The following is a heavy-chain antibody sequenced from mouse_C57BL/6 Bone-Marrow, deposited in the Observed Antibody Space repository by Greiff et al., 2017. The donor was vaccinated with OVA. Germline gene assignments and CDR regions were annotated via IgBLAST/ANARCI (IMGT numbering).Heavy chain of an antibody. CDR3: ARHEKGGSSYDY. J-gene: IGHJ2*01. V-gene: IGHV1-62-2*01. CDR2: FYPGRGSI. CDR1: GYTFTEYT. D-gene: IGHD1-1*01. Sequence: VKLVESGAELVKPGASVKLSCKASGYTFTEYTIHWVKQRSGQGLEWIGWFYPGRGSIKYNEKFKDKATLTADKSSSTVYMELSRLTSEDSAVYFCARHEKGGSSYDYWGQGTTLTVSS.